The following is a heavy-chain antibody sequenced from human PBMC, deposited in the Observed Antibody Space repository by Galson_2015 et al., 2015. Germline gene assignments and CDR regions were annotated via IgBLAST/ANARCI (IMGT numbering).Heavy chain of an antibody. J-gene: IGHJ6*02. CDR2: ISWGGGST. CDR1: GFTFDDYS. Sequence: SLRLSCAASGFTFDDYSMHWVRQAPGKGLEWVSLISWGGGSTYYADSVKGRFTISRDNSKNSLYLQMNSLRTEDTALYHCARSRLALFSFYGMDVWGQGTTVTVSS. D-gene: IGHD6-19*01. CDR3: ARSRLALFSFYGMDV. V-gene: IGHV3-43*01.